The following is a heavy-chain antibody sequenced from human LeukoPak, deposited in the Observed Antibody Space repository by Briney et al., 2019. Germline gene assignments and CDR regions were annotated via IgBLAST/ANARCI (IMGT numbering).Heavy chain of an antibody. CDR3: ARVSDWGHFDY. D-gene: IGHD7-27*01. Sequence: SETLSLTCAVYGGSFSGYHWSWIRQPPGKGLEWIGEINHSGSTNYNPSLKSRVTISVDTSKNQFSLKLSSVTAADTAVYYCARVSDWGHFDYWGQGTLVTVSS. CDR1: GGSFSGYH. CDR2: INHSGST. V-gene: IGHV4-34*01. J-gene: IGHJ4*02.